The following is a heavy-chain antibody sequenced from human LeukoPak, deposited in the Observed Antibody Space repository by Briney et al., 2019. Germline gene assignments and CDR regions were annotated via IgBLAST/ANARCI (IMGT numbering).Heavy chain of an antibody. Sequence: PSQTLSLTCTVSGGSISSGSYYWSWIRQPAGKGLEWIGRIYTSGSTNYNPSLKSRVTISVDTSKNQFSLKLSSVTAADTAVYYCAREGNERVDYWGQGTLVTVSS. CDR3: AREGNERVDY. V-gene: IGHV4-61*02. D-gene: IGHD3-10*01. J-gene: IGHJ4*02. CDR2: IYTSGST. CDR1: GGSISSGSYY.